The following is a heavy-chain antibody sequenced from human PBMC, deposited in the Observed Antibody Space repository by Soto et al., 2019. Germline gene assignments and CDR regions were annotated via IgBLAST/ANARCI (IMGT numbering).Heavy chain of an antibody. CDR2: ISSSSSYI. Sequence: GGSLRLSCAASGFTFSSYEMNWVRQAPGKGLEWVSSISSSSSYIYYADSVKGRFTISRDNAKNSLYLQMNSLRAEDTAVYYCARDFSGSDPACDDWGQGTRLTLSS. J-gene: IGHJ4*02. D-gene: IGHD1-26*01. CDR3: ARDFSGSDPACDD. V-gene: IGHV3-21*01. CDR1: GFTFSSYE.